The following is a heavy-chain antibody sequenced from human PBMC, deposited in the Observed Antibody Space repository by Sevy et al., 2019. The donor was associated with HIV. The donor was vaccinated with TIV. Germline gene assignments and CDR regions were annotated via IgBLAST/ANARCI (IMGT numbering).Heavy chain of an antibody. CDR2: ISKNGDYK. V-gene: IGHV3-30*03. CDR3: ARDIGVAGIDY. J-gene: IGHJ4*02. D-gene: IGHD6-19*01. Sequence: GGSLRLSCAGSGFSFRTNGMHWVRQAPGKGLDWVAVISKNGDYKSYADSVKGRFTISRDNSKNTLYLQMNSLRTEDTALYYCARDIGVAGIDYWGQGTLVTVSS. CDR1: GFSFRTNG.